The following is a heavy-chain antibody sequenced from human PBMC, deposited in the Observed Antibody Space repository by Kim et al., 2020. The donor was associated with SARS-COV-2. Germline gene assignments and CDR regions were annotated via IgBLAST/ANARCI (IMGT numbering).Heavy chain of an antibody. V-gene: IGHV3-33*01. CDR3: ARDLGLGSYFDY. Sequence: GGSLRLSCETSGFVFSVFGMHWVRQAPAKGPEGVETKGPVGTYKKFGASMEGRFTIPRDNSKNTLYFQMNSLRFEDTVAYYCARDLGLGSYFDYWGQG. J-gene: IGHJ4*02. CDR1: GFVFSVFG. D-gene: IGHD3-3*01. CDR2: KGPVGTYK.